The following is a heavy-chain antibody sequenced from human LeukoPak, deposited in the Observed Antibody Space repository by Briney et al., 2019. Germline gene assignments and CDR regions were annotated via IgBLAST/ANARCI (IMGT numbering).Heavy chain of an antibody. Sequence: SETLSLTCTVSGGSISSSSYYWGWIRQPPGKGLEWIGSIYYSGSTYYNPSLKSRVTISIDTSKNQFSLKLSSVTAADTAVYYCARLLGGYWGQGTLVTVSS. CDR3: ARLLGGY. D-gene: IGHD2/OR15-2a*01. CDR1: GGSISSSSYY. J-gene: IGHJ4*02. CDR2: IYYSGST. V-gene: IGHV4-39*07.